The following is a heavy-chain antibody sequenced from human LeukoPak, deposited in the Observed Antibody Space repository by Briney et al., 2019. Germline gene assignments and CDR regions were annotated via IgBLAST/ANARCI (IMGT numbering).Heavy chain of an antibody. D-gene: IGHD5-12*01. CDR1: GFTFSSYS. V-gene: IGHV3-21*01. Sequence: GGSLRLSCAASGFTFSSYSMNWVRQAPGKGLEWVSSISSSSSYIYYADSVKGRFTISRDNAKNSLYLQMNSLRAEDTAVYYCARDDSGEDFDYWGQGTLVTVSS. J-gene: IGHJ4*02. CDR3: ARDDSGEDFDY. CDR2: ISSSSSYI.